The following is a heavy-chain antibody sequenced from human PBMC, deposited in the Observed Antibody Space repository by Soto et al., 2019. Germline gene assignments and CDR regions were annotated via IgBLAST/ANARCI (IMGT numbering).Heavy chain of an antibody. Sequence: SETLSLTCTVSGGXISRGGYYWSWIRQHPGKGLEWIGYIYYSGSTYYNPSLKSRVTISVDTSKNQFSLKLSSVTAADTAVYYCASFPDTYYFDYWGQGTLVTVSS. V-gene: IGHV4-31*02. CDR2: IYYSGST. CDR1: GGXISRGGYY. J-gene: IGHJ4*02. CDR3: ASFPDTYYFDY.